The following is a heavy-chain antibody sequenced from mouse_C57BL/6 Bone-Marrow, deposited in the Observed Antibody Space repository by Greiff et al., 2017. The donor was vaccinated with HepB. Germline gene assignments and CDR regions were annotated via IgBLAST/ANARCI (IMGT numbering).Heavy chain of an antibody. CDR1: GYTFTSYW. J-gene: IGHJ2*01. V-gene: IGHV1-64*01. D-gene: IGHD1-1*01. CDR3: ERGGITTVVATD. Sequence: VQLQQPGAELVKPGASVKLSCKASGYTFTSYWMHWVKQRPGQGLEWIGMIHPNSGSTNYNEKFKSKATLTVDKSSSTAYMQLSSLTSEDSAVYYCERGGITTVVATDWGQGTTLTVSS. CDR2: IHPNSGST.